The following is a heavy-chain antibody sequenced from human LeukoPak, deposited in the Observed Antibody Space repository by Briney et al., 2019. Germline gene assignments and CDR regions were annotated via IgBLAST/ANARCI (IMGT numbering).Heavy chain of an antibody. CDR3: AKDSDGSYFVGYFDY. V-gene: IGHV3-7*03. CDR2: IKQDGSEK. CDR1: GFTFSTSG. Sequence: GGSLRLSCAASGFTFSTSGMHWVRQAPGKGLEWVANIKQDGSEKYYVDSVKGRFTISRDNAKNSLYLQMNSLRAEDTALYYCAKDSDGSYFVGYFDYWGQGTLVTVSS. D-gene: IGHD1-26*01. J-gene: IGHJ4*02.